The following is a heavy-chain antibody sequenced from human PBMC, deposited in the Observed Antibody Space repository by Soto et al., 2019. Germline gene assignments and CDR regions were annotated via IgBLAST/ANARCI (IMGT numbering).Heavy chain of an antibody. CDR3: ARDGGYSGYDYCFDY. CDR2: TIPNFDTA. CDR1: GGTLSTYG. V-gene: IGHV1-69*01. Sequence: QVQLVQSGAEVKKPGSSVKVSCKASGGTLSTYGINWVRQAPGRGLEWMGGTIPNFDTAHYSQKFQDRMKITADESTSTVYMELSSLRSEDTAVYYCARDGGYSGYDYCFDYWGRGALVTVSS. J-gene: IGHJ4*02. D-gene: IGHD5-12*01.